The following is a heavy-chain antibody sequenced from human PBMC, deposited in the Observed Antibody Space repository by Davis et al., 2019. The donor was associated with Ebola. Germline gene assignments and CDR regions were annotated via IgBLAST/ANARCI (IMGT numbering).Heavy chain of an antibody. D-gene: IGHD4-23*01. CDR1: GFTFSNSA. CDR3: ASGDGRGNSYDMDV. V-gene: IGHV3-23*01. CDR2: ISGSGGST. J-gene: IGHJ6*02. Sequence: GESLKISCAASGFTFSNSAMSWVRQAPGKGLEWVSTISGSGGSTYYADSVKGRFTISRDNAKNSLFLQMNSLRADDTALYYCASGDGRGNSYDMDVWGQGTTVIVSS.